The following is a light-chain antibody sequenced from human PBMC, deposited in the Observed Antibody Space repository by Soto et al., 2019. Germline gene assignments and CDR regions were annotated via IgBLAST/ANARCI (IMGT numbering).Light chain of an antibody. V-gene: IGLV7-46*01. CDR3: LLSFSGGRPVV. CDR2: DTS. Sequence: QAVVTQEPSLTVSPGGTVTLTCGSSTGAVTSGHYPYWFQQKPGQAPRTLIYDTSNKHSWTPARFSGSLLGGKAALTLSGAQPEDEAEYYWLLSFSGGRPVVFGGGTKLTVL. J-gene: IGLJ2*01. CDR1: TGAVTSGHY.